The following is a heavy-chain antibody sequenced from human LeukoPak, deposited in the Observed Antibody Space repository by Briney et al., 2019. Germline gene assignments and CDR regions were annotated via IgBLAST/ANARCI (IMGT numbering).Heavy chain of an antibody. J-gene: IGHJ4*02. Sequence: GGSLRLSCAASGFTFSSYSMNWVRQAPGKGLEWVSSISSSSSYIYYADSGKGRFTISRDNAKNSLYLQMNSLRAEDTAVYYCASSNSSGWYRWGQGTLVTVSS. V-gene: IGHV3-21*01. CDR1: GFTFSSYS. CDR3: ASSNSSGWYR. CDR2: ISSSSSYI. D-gene: IGHD6-19*01.